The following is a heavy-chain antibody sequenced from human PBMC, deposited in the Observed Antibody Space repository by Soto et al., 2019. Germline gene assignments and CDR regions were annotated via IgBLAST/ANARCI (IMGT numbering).Heavy chain of an antibody. V-gene: IGHV4-59*01. CDR1: GGSISSYY. Sequence: SETLSLTCTVSGGSISSYYWSWIRQPPGKGLERIGYIYYSGSTNYNPSLKSRVTISVDTSKNQFSLKLSSVTAADTAVYYCASYGQGEFDYWGQGTLVTVSS. CDR3: ASYGQGEFDY. CDR2: IYYSGST. J-gene: IGHJ4*02. D-gene: IGHD3-10*01.